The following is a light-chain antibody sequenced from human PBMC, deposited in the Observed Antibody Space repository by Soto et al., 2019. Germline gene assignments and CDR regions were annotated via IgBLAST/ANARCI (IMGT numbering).Light chain of an antibody. J-gene: IGLJ2*01. Sequence: QSALTQPASVSGSPGQSITLSCTGTSSDIGGYDFVSWYQRYPGKAPKLIIYDANNRPSGVSNRFSGSKSGNTASLTISGLQAEDEADYYCTSYASSSTHVVFGGGPKLTVL. V-gene: IGLV2-14*01. CDR1: SSDIGGYDF. CDR3: TSYASSSTHVV. CDR2: DAN.